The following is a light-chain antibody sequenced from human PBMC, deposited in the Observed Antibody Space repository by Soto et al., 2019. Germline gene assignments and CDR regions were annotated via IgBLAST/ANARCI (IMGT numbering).Light chain of an antibody. Sequence: DIQMTQSPSSLSASVGDRVTITCRASQSINSYLNWYQQKPGKAPKLLIYAASSLQSGVPSRFSGSGSRTDFTLTISSLQPEDFATYYCQQSYSTLYTFGQGTKLEIK. CDR1: QSINSY. CDR2: AAS. CDR3: QQSYSTLYT. J-gene: IGKJ2*01. V-gene: IGKV1-39*01.